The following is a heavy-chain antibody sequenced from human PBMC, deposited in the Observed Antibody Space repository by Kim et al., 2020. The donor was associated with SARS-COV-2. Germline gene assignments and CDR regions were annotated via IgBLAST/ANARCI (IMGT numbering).Heavy chain of an antibody. CDR1: GGSISSSSYY. V-gene: IGHV4-39*01. J-gene: IGHJ4*02. CDR2: IYYSGST. Sequence: SETLSLTCTVSGGSISSSSYYWGWIRQPPGKGLEWIGSIYYSGSTYYNPSLKSRVTISVDTSKNQFSLKLSSVTAADTAVYDCARQTKYRGRDGYKTLDYWGQGTLVTVSS. D-gene: IGHD2-21*01. CDR3: ARQTKYRGRDGYKTLDY.